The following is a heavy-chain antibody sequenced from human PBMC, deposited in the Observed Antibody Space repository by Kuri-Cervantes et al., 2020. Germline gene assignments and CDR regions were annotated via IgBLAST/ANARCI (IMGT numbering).Heavy chain of an antibody. CDR3: ARHSSAGSGWYYYYYMDV. D-gene: IGHD6-19*01. V-gene: IGHV1-18*01. J-gene: IGHJ6*03. CDR2: ISPYTGDS. CDR1: GYTFTNYG. Sequence: ASVKVSCKTSGYTFTNYGITWVRQAPGQGLEWMGWISPYTGDSKSAQKLQSRVTMTTDTSTSTAYMELRSLRSDDTAVYYCARHSSAGSGWYYYYYMDVWGKGTTVTVSS.